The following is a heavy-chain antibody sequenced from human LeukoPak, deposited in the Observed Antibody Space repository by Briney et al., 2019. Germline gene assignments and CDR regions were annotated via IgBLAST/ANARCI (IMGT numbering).Heavy chain of an antibody. CDR1: GFTFSDYY. V-gene: IGHV3-11*01. D-gene: IGHD5-12*01. CDR3: AGDMLATSGDF. J-gene: IGHJ4*02. CDR2: ITSSGDDI. Sequence: AGGPLRLSCAASGFTFSDYYMSWIRQAPGKGLEWVAYITSSGDDIYYADSVKGRFTISRENAKNAMFLQMNRMRVEYTATYDWAGDMLATSGDFWGPGTLVCVSS.